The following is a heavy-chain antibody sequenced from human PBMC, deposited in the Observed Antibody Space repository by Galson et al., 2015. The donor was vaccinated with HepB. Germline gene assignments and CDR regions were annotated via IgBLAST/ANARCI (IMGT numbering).Heavy chain of an antibody. V-gene: IGHV3-48*01. CDR2: ISSSSSTI. CDR1: GFTSSSYS. D-gene: IGHD4-17*01. J-gene: IGHJ5*02. CDR3: ARIYGDYYGWFDP. Sequence: SLRLSCAASGFTSSSYSMNWVRQAPGKGLEWVSYISSSSSTIYYADSVKGRFTISRDNAKNSLYLQMNSLRAEDTAVYYCARIYGDYYGWFDPWGQGTLVTVSS.